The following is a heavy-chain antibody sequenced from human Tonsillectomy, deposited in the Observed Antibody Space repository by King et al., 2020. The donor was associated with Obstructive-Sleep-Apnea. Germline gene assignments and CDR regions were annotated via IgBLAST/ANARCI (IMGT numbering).Heavy chain of an antibody. CDR3: ARDTYEDTSGYFVFDY. CDR2: INHSGTT. V-gene: IGHV4-34*01. J-gene: IGHJ4*02. D-gene: IGHD3-22*01. Sequence: VQLQQWGAGVLKPSETLSLTCAVSGVTFTSYYWTWVPQSPGKGLACFGKINHSGTTNYNPSLKSRVTISIDTAKNHLSLRLTSVTAADTAVYFCARDTYEDTSGYFVFDYWGQGTLVTVSS. CDR1: GVTFTSYY.